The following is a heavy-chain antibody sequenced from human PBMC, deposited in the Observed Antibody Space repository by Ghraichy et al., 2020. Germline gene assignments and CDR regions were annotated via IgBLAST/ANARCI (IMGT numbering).Heavy chain of an antibody. CDR3: ARQDYGGLRGMDY. Sequence: SQTLSLTCTVSGGSISSSSYYWGWIRQPPGKGLEWIGSIYYSGSTYYNPSLKSRVTISVDTSKNQFSLKLSSVTAADTAVYYCARQDYGGLRGMDYWGQGTLVTVSS. J-gene: IGHJ4*02. CDR1: GGSISSSSYY. D-gene: IGHD4-23*01. V-gene: IGHV4-39*01. CDR2: IYYSGST.